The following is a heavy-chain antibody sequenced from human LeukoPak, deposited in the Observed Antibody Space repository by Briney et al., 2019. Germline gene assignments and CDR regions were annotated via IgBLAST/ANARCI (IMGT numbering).Heavy chain of an antibody. D-gene: IGHD3-3*01. CDR2: IISIFGTA. V-gene: IGHV1-69*05. J-gene: IGHJ5*02. Sequence: ASVKVSCKASGGTFSSYAISWVRQAPGQGLEWMGRIISIFGTANYAQKFQGRVTITTDESTSTAYMELSSLRSEDTAVYYCARDRDFWSGYHSENWFDPWGQGTLVTVSS. CDR3: ARDRDFWSGYHSENWFDP. CDR1: GGTFSSYA.